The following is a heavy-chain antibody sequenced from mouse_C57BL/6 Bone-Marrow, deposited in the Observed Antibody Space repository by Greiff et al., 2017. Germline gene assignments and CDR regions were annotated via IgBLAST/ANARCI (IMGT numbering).Heavy chain of an antibody. CDR3: ARDYDYDLAY. V-gene: IGHV5-17*01. Sequence: EVKLVESGGGLVKPGGSLKLSCAASGFTFSDYGMHWVRQAPEKGLEWVAYISSGSSTIYYADTVKGRFTISRDNAKNTLFLQMTSLRSEDTAMYYCARDYDYDLAYWGQGTLVTVSA. J-gene: IGHJ3*01. CDR1: GFTFSDYG. D-gene: IGHD2-4*01. CDR2: ISSGSSTI.